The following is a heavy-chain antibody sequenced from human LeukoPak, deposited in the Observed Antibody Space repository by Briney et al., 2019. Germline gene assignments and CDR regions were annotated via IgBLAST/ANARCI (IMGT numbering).Heavy chain of an antibody. CDR1: GYSFSNYW. CDR3: AIGICTPGTTTWYFDL. D-gene: IGHD1-1*01. Sequence: GESLKISCKGSGYSFSNYWIGWVRQMPGKGLEWMGIIYPGDSDTRYSPSFQGQVTISADKSISTAYLQWTSLKASDSAMYFCAIGICTPGTTTWYFDLWGRGTLVTVSS. V-gene: IGHV5-51*01. CDR2: IYPGDSDT. J-gene: IGHJ2*01.